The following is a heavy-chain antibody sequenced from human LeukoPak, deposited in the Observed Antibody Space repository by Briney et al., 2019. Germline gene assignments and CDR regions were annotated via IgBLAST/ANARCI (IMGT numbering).Heavy chain of an antibody. CDR2: IYYDWST. J-gene: IGHJ4*02. V-gene: IGHV4-31*03. D-gene: IGHD2-15*01. CDR1: GGSISSGSYY. CDR3: ASGYCRDGSCYRIDY. Sequence: SQTLSLTCSVSGGSISSGSYYWSWIRQHPGRGPEWIGYIYYDWSTYYNPSLESRVFISVDTSKNQFSLKLSSLTAADTAVYYCASGYCRDGSCYRIDYWGQGTLVTVSS.